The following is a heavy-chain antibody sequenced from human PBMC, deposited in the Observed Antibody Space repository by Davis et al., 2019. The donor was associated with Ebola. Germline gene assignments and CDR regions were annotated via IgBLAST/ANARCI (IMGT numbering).Heavy chain of an antibody. D-gene: IGHD2-2*02. Sequence: ASVKVSCKVSQYTLKELSMHWVRQAPGEGLEWLGYFDPEDGETFYAQRFQDRVTMTTDTSTSTAYMELRSLRSDDTAVYYCARYCSSTSCYTPPRRDYYYGMDVWGQGTTVIVSS. J-gene: IGHJ6*02. CDR1: QYTLKELS. CDR3: ARYCSSTSCYTPPRRDYYYGMDV. V-gene: IGHV1-24*01. CDR2: FDPEDGET.